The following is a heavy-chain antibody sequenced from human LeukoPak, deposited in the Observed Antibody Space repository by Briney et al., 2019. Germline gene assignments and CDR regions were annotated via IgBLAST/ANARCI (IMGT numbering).Heavy chain of an antibody. Sequence: GGSLRLSCAASGLTFSSYSMNWVRQAPGKGLEWVSSISSSSSYIYYADSVKGRFTISRDNAKNSLYLQMNSLRAEDTAVYYCARDREEMATIGFLDYWGQGTLVTVSS. J-gene: IGHJ4*02. CDR3: ARDREEMATIGFLDY. CDR1: GLTFSSYS. D-gene: IGHD5-24*01. CDR2: ISSSSSYI. V-gene: IGHV3-21*01.